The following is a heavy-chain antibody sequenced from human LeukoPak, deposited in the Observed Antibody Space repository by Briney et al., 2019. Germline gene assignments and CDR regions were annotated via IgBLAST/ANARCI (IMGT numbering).Heavy chain of an antibody. CDR3: AKQSAGTHGYFDY. D-gene: IGHD3-3*01. J-gene: IGHJ4*02. V-gene: IGHV3-9*01. Sequence: PGGSLRLSCAASGFTFDDYAMDWVRQAPGKGLEWVSGISWNSGSIDYADSVKGRFTISRDNAKNSLYLQMNSLRTEDTALYYCAKQSAGTHGYFDYWGQGTLVTVSS. CDR2: ISWNSGSI. CDR1: GFTFDDYA.